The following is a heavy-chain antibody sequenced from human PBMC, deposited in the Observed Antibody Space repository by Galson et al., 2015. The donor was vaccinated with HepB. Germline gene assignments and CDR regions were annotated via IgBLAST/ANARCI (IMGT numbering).Heavy chain of an antibody. CDR2: IKSKTDGGTT. V-gene: IGHV3-15*01. CDR1: GFTFSDAW. D-gene: IGHD6-19*01. CDR3: TTLRQGVPGNRFLDL. J-gene: IGHJ3*01. Sequence: SLRLSCAASGFTFSDAWMSWVRQAPGKGLEWVGRIKSKTDGGTTDYAAPVRGSFTISRDDSKNTLSLQMKSLKTEDTAVYFCTTLRQGVPGNRFLDLWGQGTLVTVSS.